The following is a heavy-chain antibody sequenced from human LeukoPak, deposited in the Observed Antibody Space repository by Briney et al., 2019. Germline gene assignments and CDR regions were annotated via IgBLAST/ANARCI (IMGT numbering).Heavy chain of an antibody. CDR2: DSFNGRVQ. CDR3: ARGRRATSAFDY. D-gene: IGHD1-26*01. Sequence: PGGSLRLSCAASGFAFNTYGMQWVRQAPGMGLEWVAVDSFNGRVQYYADSVRGRFTISRDNSKYVLYLQMNSLRAEDTAVYYCARGRRATSAFDYWGQGTLVTVSS. J-gene: IGHJ4*02. CDR1: GFAFNTYG. V-gene: IGHV3-30*12.